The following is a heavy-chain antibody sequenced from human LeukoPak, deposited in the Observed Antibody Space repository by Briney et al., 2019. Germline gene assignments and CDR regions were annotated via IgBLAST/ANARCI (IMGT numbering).Heavy chain of an antibody. CDR3: VRGQTIDY. D-gene: IGHD3-3*01. V-gene: IGHV3-74*01. CDR1: GFTFSNYW. Sequence: PGGSLTLSCTTSGFTFSNYWLYWVRQAPGKGLMWVSRINSDGNGITYPDSVEGRFTISRDNAKNTLYLQMNSLRDEETAVYYCVRGQTIDYWGQGTLVTVSS. J-gene: IGHJ4*02. CDR2: INSDGNGI.